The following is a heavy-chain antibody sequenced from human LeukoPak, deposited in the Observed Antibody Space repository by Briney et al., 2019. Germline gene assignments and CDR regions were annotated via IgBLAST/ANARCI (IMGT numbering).Heavy chain of an antibody. CDR2: ISSSVSTI. V-gene: IGHV3-11*01. CDR3: ARVGRAMAAAGFGAFDI. D-gene: IGHD6-13*01. CDR1: GFTFSGYY. Sequence: KPGGSLRLSCAASGFTFSGYYMTWIRQAPGKGLEWVSYISSSVSTIYYADSVKGRFTISRDNAKNSLYLQMSSLRAEDTAIYYCARVGRAMAAAGFGAFDIWGQGTMVAVSS. J-gene: IGHJ3*02.